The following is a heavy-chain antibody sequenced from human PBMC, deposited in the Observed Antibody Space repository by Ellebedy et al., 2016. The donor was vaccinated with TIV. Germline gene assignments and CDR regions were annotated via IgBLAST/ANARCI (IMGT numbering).Heavy chain of an antibody. Sequence: GESLKISCAASGFTFSNAWMSWVRQAPGKGLEWVGRIKSKTDGGTTDYAAPVKGRFTISRDDSKNTLYLQMNSLKTEDTAVYYCTTDPDYSSSWGNWFDPWGQGTLVTVSS. D-gene: IGHD6-13*01. CDR2: IKSKTDGGTT. J-gene: IGHJ5*02. CDR1: GFTFSNAW. CDR3: TTDPDYSSSWGNWFDP. V-gene: IGHV3-15*01.